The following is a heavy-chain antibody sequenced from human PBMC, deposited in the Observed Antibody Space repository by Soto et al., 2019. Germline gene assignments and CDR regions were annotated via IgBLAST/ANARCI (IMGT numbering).Heavy chain of an antibody. CDR3: ARLGVYYDFWSGRTESYYMDV. J-gene: IGHJ6*03. Sequence: ETLSLSCTVSGGSISSYYWSWIRQPPGKGLEWIGYIYYSGSTNYNPSLKSRVTISVDTSKNQFSLKLSSVTAADTAVYYCARLGVYYDFWSGRTESYYMDVWGKGTTVTVSS. D-gene: IGHD3-3*01. V-gene: IGHV4-59*08. CDR1: GGSISSYY. CDR2: IYYSGST.